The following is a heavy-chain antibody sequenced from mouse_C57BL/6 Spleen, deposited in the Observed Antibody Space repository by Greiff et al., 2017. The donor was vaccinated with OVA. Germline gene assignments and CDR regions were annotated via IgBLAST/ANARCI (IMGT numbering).Heavy chain of an antibody. CDR1: GFTFSDYY. V-gene: IGHV5-16*01. J-gene: IGHJ4*01. CDR3: ARCDYDAGDAMDY. Sequence: EVHLVESEGGLVQPGSSMKLSCTASGFTFSDYYMAWVRQVPEKGLEWVANINYDGSSTYYLDSLKSRFIISRDNAKNILYLQMSSLKSEDTATYYGARCDYDAGDAMDYWGQGTSVTVSS. D-gene: IGHD2-4*01. CDR2: INYDGSST.